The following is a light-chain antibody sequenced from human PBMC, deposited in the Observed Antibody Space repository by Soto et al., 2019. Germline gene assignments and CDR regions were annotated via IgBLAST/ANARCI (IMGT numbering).Light chain of an antibody. CDR3: QQRINWPT. J-gene: IGKJ5*01. CDR2: GAS. V-gene: IGKV3-15*01. Sequence: EIVMTQSPATLSVSPGERATLSCRASQSVSSNLAWYQQKPGQAPRLLIYGASTRATGIPARFSGSGSGTEFTLTISSLQSEDFAVYHCQQRINWPTFGQGTRLEIK. CDR1: QSVSSN.